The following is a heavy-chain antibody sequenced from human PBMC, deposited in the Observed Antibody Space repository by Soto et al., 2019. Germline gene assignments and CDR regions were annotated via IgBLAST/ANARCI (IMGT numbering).Heavy chain of an antibody. J-gene: IGHJ5*02. CDR3: ARDHVTMVRGVIISNWFDP. Sequence: SETLSLTCTVSGGSISSYYWSWIRQPPGKGLEWIGYIYYSGSTNYNPSLKSRVTISVGTSKNQFSLKLSSVTAADTAVYYCARDHVTMVRGVIISNWFDPWGQGTLVTVSS. CDR1: GGSISSYY. V-gene: IGHV4-59*01. D-gene: IGHD3-10*01. CDR2: IYYSGST.